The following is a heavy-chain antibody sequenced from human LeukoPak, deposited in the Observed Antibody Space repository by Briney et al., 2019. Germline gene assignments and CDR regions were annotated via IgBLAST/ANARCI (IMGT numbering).Heavy chain of an antibody. J-gene: IGHJ4*02. Sequence: ASVKVSCKASGSSFTDYYVHWVRQAPGQGLEWVGLLNPNSGDTNYAQKFQGRVTMIRDTSINTAYMELSRLRSDDTAVYHCARMYYYGSGTYYGDYWGQGTLVTVSS. V-gene: IGHV1-2*02. CDR3: ARMYYYGSGTYYGDY. CDR1: GSSFTDYY. CDR2: LNPNSGDT. D-gene: IGHD3-10*01.